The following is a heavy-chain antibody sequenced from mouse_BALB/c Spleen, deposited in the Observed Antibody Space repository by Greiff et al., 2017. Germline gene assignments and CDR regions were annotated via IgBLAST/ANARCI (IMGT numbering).Heavy chain of an antibody. D-gene: IGHD2-3*01. Sequence: EVQGVESGGGLVQPGGSRKLSCAASGFTFSSFGMHWVRQAPEKGLEWVAYISSGSSTIYYADTVKGRFTISRDNPKNTLFLQMTSLRSEDTAMYYCARSFYDGYYGGAMDYWGQGTSVTVSS. CDR2: ISSGSSTI. V-gene: IGHV5-17*02. J-gene: IGHJ4*01. CDR3: ARSFYDGYYGGAMDY. CDR1: GFTFSSFG.